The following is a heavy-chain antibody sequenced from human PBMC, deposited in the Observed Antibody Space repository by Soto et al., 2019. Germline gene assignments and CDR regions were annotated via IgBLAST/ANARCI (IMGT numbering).Heavy chain of an antibody. J-gene: IGHJ3*02. CDR3: AKDKGSIAARQDDDAFDI. Sequence: EVQLVESGGGLVQPGRSLRLSCAASGFTFDDYAMHWVRQAPGKGLEWVSGISWNSGSIGYADSVRGRFTISRDNAKNSLYLQMNSLRAEDTALYYCAKDKGSIAARQDDDAFDIWGQGTMITVSS. V-gene: IGHV3-9*01. CDR1: GFTFDDYA. CDR2: ISWNSGSI. D-gene: IGHD6-6*01.